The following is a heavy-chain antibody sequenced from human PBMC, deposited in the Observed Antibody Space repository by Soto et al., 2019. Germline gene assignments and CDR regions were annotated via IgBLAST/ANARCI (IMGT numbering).Heavy chain of an antibody. J-gene: IGHJ5*02. CDR3: ARIRDGGGWYPPLGS. CDR1: GFSFSSFE. V-gene: IGHV3-48*03. D-gene: IGHD6-19*01. CDR2: IGGSGTTI. Sequence: GSLRLSCAASGFSFSSFEMNWVRQTPERGLEWLSYIGGSGTTIYYADSVKGRFTISRDNAKNLLFLQMDSLRVEDTAVYYCARIRDGGGWYPPLGSWGRGPRVTVSP.